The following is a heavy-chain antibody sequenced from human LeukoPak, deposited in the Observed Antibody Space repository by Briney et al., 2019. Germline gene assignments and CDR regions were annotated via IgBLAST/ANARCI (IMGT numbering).Heavy chain of an antibody. CDR3: ARQRKWFGELWCAFDI. CDR1: GGPISDYY. CDR2: IYYSGST. D-gene: IGHD3-10*01. V-gene: IGHV4-59*08. J-gene: IGHJ3*02. Sequence: SETLSLTCTVSGGPISDYYWSWIRQPPGKGLEWIGYIYYSGSTNYNPSLKSRVTISVDTSKNQFSLKLSSVTAADTAVYYCARQRKWFGELWCAFDIWGQGTMVTVSS.